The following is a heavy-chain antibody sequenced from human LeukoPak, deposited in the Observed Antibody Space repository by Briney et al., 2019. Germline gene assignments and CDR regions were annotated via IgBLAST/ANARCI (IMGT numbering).Heavy chain of an antibody. CDR1: GGSISSGDYY. CDR2: IYYSGST. CDR3: ARRTDSSDYLFDY. J-gene: IGHJ4*02. D-gene: IGHD3-22*01. V-gene: IGHV4-30-4*01. Sequence: PSETLSLTCTVSGGSISSGDYYWSWIRQPPGKGLEWIGYIYYSGSTYYNPSLKTRVTISVDTSKNQFSLKLSSVTAADTAVYYCARRTDSSDYLFDYWGQGTLVTVSS.